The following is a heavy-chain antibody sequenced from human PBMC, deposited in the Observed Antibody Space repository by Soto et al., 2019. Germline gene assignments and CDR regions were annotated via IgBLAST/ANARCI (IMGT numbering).Heavy chain of an antibody. J-gene: IGHJ4*02. CDR2: ISWNSGSI. Sequence: EVQLVESGGGLVQPGRSLRLSCAASGFTFDDYAMHWVRQAPGKGLEWVSGISWNSGSIGYADSVKGRFTISRDNAKNPLYLQMNSLRAEDTALYYSAKYGGGYGVDYWGQGTLFTVSS. CDR1: GFTFDDYA. D-gene: IGHD5-12*01. CDR3: AKYGGGYGVDY. V-gene: IGHV3-9*01.